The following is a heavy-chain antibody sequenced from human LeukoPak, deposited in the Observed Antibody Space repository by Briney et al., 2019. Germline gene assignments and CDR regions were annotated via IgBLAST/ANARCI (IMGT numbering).Heavy chain of an antibody. V-gene: IGHV3-33*01. CDR2: IWSDGSDK. J-gene: IGHJ4*02. CDR1: GFTFSNYD. Sequence: GGSLRLSCAASGFTFSNYDMHWVRQAPGKGLEWVAVIWSDGSDKYYEDSVKGRFTISRDNSKNTLDLQMNSLRAEDTAVYYCARLVAVTTPGYWGQGTLVTVSS. D-gene: IGHD4-17*01. CDR3: ARLVAVTTPGY.